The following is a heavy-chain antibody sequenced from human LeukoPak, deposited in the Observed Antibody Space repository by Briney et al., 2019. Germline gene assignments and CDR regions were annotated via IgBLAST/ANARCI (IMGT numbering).Heavy chain of an antibody. D-gene: IGHD2-21*01. Sequence: SETLSLTCTVSGGSISSYYWSWIRQPPGKGLEWIGYIYYSGSTNYNPSLKSRVTISVDTSKNQFSLKLSSVTAADTAVYYCARRSYEPYYFVYWGQGTLVTVSS. CDR2: IYYSGST. V-gene: IGHV4-59*01. J-gene: IGHJ4*02. CDR3: ARRSYEPYYFVY. CDR1: GGSISSYY.